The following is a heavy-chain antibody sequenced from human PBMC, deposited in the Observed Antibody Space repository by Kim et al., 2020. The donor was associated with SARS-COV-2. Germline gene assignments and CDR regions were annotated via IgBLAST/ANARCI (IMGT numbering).Heavy chain of an antibody. D-gene: IGHD5-12*01. CDR1: GGSISSYY. V-gene: IGHV4-59*08. CDR2: IYYSGST. CDR3: ARLPTGWLQPHEKPHFDY. Sequence: SETLSLTCTVSGGSISSYYWSWIRQPPGKGLEWIGYIYYSGSTNYNPSPKSRVTISVDTSKNQFTLKLSSVTAANTAEYYFARLPTGWLQPHEKPHFDY. J-gene: IGHJ4*01.